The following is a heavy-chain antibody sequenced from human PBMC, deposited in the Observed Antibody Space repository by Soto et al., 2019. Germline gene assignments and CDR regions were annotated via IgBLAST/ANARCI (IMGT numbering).Heavy chain of an antibody. D-gene: IGHD6-19*01. J-gene: IGHJ4*02. Sequence: SETLSLTCTVSGGSISSSSYYWGWIRQPPGKGLEWIGSIYYSGSTYYNPSLKSRVTISVDTSKNQFSLKLSSVTAADTAVYYCARRRSRYSSGSDYWGQGTLVTVSS. CDR2: IYYSGST. CDR3: ARRRSRYSSGSDY. V-gene: IGHV4-39*01. CDR1: GGSISSSSYY.